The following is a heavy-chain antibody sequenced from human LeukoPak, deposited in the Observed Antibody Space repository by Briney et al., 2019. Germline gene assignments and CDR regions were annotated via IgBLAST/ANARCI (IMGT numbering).Heavy chain of an antibody. CDR1: GFTFDDYA. J-gene: IGHJ6*03. D-gene: IGHD1/OR15-1a*01. CDR2: ISWDGGST. V-gene: IGHV3-43D*03. Sequence: RGSLRLSCAASGFTFDDYAMHWVRQAPGKGLEWVSLISWDGGSTYYADSVKGRFTISGDNSKNSLYLQMNSLRAEDTALYYCAKVSNNYYYYMDVWGKGTTVTVSS. CDR3: AKVSNNYYYYMDV.